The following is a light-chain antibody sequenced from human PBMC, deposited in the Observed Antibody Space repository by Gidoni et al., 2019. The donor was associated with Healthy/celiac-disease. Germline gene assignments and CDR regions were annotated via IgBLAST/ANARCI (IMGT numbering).Light chain of an antibody. CDR2: GAS. J-gene: IGKJ4*01. CDR1: QSVSSN. Sequence: DIVMMPSPATLSVSPGERATLSCRASQSVSSNLAWYQQKPGQAPRLLIYGASTRATGIPARFSGSGSGTEFTLTISSLQSEDFAVYYCQQYNNWPLTFGGGTKVEIK. V-gene: IGKV3D-15*01. CDR3: QQYNNWPLT.